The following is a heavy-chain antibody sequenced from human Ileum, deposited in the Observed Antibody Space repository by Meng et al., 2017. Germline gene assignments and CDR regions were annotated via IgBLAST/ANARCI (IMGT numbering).Heavy chain of an antibody. J-gene: IGHJ4*02. V-gene: IGHV4-31*03. CDR3: ARGGPTYVDY. D-gene: IGHD3-16*01. CDR2: IYYSGST. Sequence: VTRQDLGPGLGNPFKPRPLHVTFPGGSISSGGYSWSWIRQHPGKGLEWIGYIYYSGSTYYNPSLKSRVTISVDTSKNQFSLKLSSVTAADTAVYYCARGGPTYVDYWGQGTLVTVSS. CDR1: GGSISSGGYS.